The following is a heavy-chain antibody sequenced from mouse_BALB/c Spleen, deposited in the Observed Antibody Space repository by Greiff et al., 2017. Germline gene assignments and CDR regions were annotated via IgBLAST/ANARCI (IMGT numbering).Heavy chain of an antibody. Sequence: EVHLVESGGGLVKPGGSLKLSCAASGFAFSSYDMSWVRQTPEKRLEWVAYISSGGGSTYYPDTVKGRFTISRDNAKNTLYLQMSSLKSEDTAMYYCARDYGNYFAWFAYWGQGTLVTVSA. V-gene: IGHV5-12-1*01. D-gene: IGHD2-1*01. CDR1: GFAFSSYD. CDR2: ISSGGGST. J-gene: IGHJ3*01. CDR3: ARDYGNYFAWFAY.